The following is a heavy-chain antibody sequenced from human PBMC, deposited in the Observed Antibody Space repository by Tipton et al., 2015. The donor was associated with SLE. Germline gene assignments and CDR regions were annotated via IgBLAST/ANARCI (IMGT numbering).Heavy chain of an antibody. Sequence: TLSLTCTVSGGSISSSSYYWGWIRQPPGKGLEWIGSIYYSGSTYYNPSLKSRVTISVDTSKNQFSLKLSSVTAADTAVYYCATWRGYDFWTGYSPCYFDYWVQGTLVTVSS. D-gene: IGHD3-3*01. V-gene: IGHV4-39*07. CDR3: ATWRGYDFWTGYSPCYFDY. CDR1: GGSISSSSYY. CDR2: IYYSGST. J-gene: IGHJ4*02.